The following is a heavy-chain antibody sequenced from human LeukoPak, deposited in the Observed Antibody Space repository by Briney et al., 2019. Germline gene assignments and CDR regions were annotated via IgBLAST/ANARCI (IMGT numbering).Heavy chain of an antibody. V-gene: IGHV3-23*01. CDR3: ASDAYFTSDSCRRAFDS. CDR2: ISGSGYHT. D-gene: IGHD2-2*01. Sequence: SGGSLRLSCAVSGFTFSSYAISWVRQAPGTGLQWVSAISGSGYHTYYADSVKARLTISRDNSKRTLYLQMDSLRAEDTAVYYCASDAYFTSDSCRRAFDSWGQGTLVTVSS. J-gene: IGHJ4*02. CDR1: GFTFSSYA.